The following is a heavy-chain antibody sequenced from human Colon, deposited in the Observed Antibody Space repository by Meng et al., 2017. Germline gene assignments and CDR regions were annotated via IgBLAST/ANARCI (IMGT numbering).Heavy chain of an antibody. Sequence: SETLSLTCAVHGGSFSGYYWSWIRQPPGKGVEWIGEINHSGSTNYNPSLKSRVTISVDTSKNQFSLKLCSVTAADTAVYYCARVVGYSGYDLRYYYYGMDVWGQGTTVTVSS. CDR1: GGSFSGYY. V-gene: IGHV4-34*01. CDR3: ARVVGYSGYDLRYYYYGMDV. D-gene: IGHD5-12*01. J-gene: IGHJ6*02. CDR2: INHSGST.